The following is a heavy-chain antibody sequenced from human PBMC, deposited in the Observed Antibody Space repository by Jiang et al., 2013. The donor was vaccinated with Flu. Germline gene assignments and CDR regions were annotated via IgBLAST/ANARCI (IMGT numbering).Heavy chain of an antibody. CDR2: IYYSGSS. CDR3: ARSYDGSGYYFYGMDV. CDR1: GGSINNYY. J-gene: IGHJ6*02. D-gene: IGHD3-22*01. V-gene: IGHV4-59*08. Sequence: GLVKPSETLSLTCTVSGGSINNYYGSWIRQSPGKGLEWIGYIYYSGSSNCNPSLKSRVTMSLDTSKNQFSLRLSSVTAADTAVYYCARSYDGSGYYFYGMDVWGQGTTV.